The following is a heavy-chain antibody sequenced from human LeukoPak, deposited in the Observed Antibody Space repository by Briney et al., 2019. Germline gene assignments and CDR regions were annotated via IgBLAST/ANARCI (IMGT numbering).Heavy chain of an antibody. J-gene: IGHJ4*02. Sequence: AGGSLRLSCAASGFTFDDSAMHWVRHAPGKGLEWVSLISGDGVSTYYADSVKGRFTISRDNSKNSLYLQMNSLRTEDTALHYCAKNLNSYGYYWGQGTLVTVSS. CDR3: AKNLNSYGYY. V-gene: IGHV3-43*02. CDR2: ISGDGVST. D-gene: IGHD5-18*01. CDR1: GFTFDDSA.